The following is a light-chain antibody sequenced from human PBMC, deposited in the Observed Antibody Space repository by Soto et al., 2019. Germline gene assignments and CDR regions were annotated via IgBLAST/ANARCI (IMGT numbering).Light chain of an antibody. Sequence: QSVLTQPPSVSGGPGQRVNISRTGSSSNIGAGYDVHWYQQLPGTDPKLLIYGNSNRPPAVPDRFSGSKSGTSAALAITGLQAEYGADYYSQAYDSSPNVLFGGGTKLTVL. V-gene: IGLV1-40*01. CDR1: SSNIGAGYD. J-gene: IGLJ2*01. CDR3: QAYDSSPNVL. CDR2: GNS.